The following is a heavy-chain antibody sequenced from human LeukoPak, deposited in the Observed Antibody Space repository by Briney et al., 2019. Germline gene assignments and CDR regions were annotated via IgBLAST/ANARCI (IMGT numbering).Heavy chain of an antibody. CDR2: IKHDGSEK. CDR3: ARDQSVNYYGSGSYYYYMDV. CDR1: GFTFSSYW. Sequence: GGSLRLSCAASGFTFSSYWMSWVRRAPGKGLEWVANIKHDGSEKYYVDSVKGRFTISRDNAKDSLYLQMNSLRAEDTAVYYCARDQSVNYYGSGSYYYYMDVWGKGTTVTVSS. D-gene: IGHD3-10*01. V-gene: IGHV3-7*01. J-gene: IGHJ6*03.